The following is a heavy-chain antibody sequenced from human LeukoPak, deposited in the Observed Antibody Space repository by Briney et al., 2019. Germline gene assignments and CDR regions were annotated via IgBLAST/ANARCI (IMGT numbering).Heavy chain of an antibody. Sequence: GGSLRLSCAASGFTLSSYTMNWVRQAPGKGLEWVSYISSSGRYIYYADSVKGRFTISRDNAKNSLYLQMNSLRAEDTAVYYCARGGPGRSLTIVPERTKYYMDVWGKGATVTVSS. CDR2: ISSSGRYI. J-gene: IGHJ6*03. V-gene: IGHV3-21*01. CDR1: GFTLSSYT. CDR3: ARGGPGRSLTIVPERTKYYMDV. D-gene: IGHD1-26*01.